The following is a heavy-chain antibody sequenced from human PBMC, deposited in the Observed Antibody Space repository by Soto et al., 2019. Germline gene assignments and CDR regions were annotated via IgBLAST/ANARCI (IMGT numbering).Heavy chain of an antibody. CDR1: GFIFSTSD. D-gene: IGHD3-22*01. V-gene: IGHV3-21*06. Sequence: EGQLVESGRGLVEPEGSLRLSCAASGFIFSTSDLTWERQSPGKGLEYVSSINYNGIYTFYAEPAKGRCTISRDNAKNSLYLQMYSLPAEETPVYFCARESNSDISGYAYFQYWGQVTLVIVSS. CDR2: INYNGIYT. J-gene: IGHJ4*02. CDR3: ARESNSDISGYAYFQY.